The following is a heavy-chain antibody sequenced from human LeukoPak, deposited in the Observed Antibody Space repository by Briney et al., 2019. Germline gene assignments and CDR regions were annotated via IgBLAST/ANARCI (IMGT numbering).Heavy chain of an antibody. CDR2: IKPNRGGT. CDR3: AILRGYSVSRSSFGS. CDR1: ENTFTSYY. Sequence: ASVKVSCKASENTFTSYYIHWVRQAPGQGLEWMGWIKPNRGGTNYAQKFQGRVTVTWDTSISTVYLELTGLRSDDTAVYYCAILRGYSVSRSSFGSWGQGTLVTVSS. D-gene: IGHD5/OR15-5a*01. V-gene: IGHV1-2*02. J-gene: IGHJ4*02.